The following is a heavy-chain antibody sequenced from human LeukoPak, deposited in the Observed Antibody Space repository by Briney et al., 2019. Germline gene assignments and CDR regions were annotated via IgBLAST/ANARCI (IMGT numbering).Heavy chain of an antibody. Sequence: GRSLRLSCAASGFTFSSYAMHWVRQAPGKGLEWVAVISYDGSNKYYADSVKGRFTISRDNCKNTLYLQMNSLRAEDTAVYYCARGGYGDYSSYYYGMDVWGQGTTVTVSS. D-gene: IGHD4-17*01. J-gene: IGHJ6*02. CDR2: ISYDGSNK. CDR3: ARGGYGDYSSYYYGMDV. CDR1: GFTFSSYA. V-gene: IGHV3-30-3*01.